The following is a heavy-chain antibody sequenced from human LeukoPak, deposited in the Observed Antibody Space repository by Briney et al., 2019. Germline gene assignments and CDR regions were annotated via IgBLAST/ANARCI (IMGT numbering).Heavy chain of an antibody. Sequence: PGGSLRLSCAASGFTFSSYAMHWVRQAPGKGLEWVAVISYDGSNKYYADSVKGRFTISRDNSKNTLYLQMNSLRAEDTAVYYCAKDRWARIAAAGIRIDYWGQGTLVTVSS. D-gene: IGHD6-13*01. V-gene: IGHV3-30*04. CDR2: ISYDGSNK. J-gene: IGHJ4*02. CDR3: AKDRWARIAAAGIRIDY. CDR1: GFTFSSYA.